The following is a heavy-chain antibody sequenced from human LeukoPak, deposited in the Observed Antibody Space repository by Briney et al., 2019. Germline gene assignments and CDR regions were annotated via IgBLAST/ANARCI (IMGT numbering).Heavy chain of an antibody. V-gene: IGHV4-34*01. CDR1: GGSFSGYY. CDR3: ASRSILTGYWPYYYYYGMDV. D-gene: IGHD3-9*01. J-gene: IGHJ6*02. CDR2: INHSGST. Sequence: PSETLSLTCAVYGGSFSGYYWSWIRQPPGKGLEWIGEINHSGSTNYNPSLKSRVTISVDTSKNPFSLKLSSVTAADTAVYYCASRSILTGYWPYYYYYGMDVWGQGTTVTVSS.